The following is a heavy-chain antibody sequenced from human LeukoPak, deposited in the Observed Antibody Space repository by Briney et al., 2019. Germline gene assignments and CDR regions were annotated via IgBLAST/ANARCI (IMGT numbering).Heavy chain of an antibody. J-gene: IGHJ4*02. Sequence: GGSLRLSCVASGFTLKAYAMHWVRQAPGNGLEWVAFIMYDGSSKSIGDSVKGRFSISRDNPSNTLYLEMNSLRVEDTAVYYCAKGFRLNDFSFESWGQGTLVTVSS. D-gene: IGHD2-21*02. CDR3: AKGFRLNDFSFES. V-gene: IGHV3-30*02. CDR2: IMYDGSSK. CDR1: GFTLKAYA.